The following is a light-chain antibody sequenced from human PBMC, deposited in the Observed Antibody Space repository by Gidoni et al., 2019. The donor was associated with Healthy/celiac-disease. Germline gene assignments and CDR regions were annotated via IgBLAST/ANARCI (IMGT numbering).Light chain of an antibody. V-gene: IGKV4-1*01. Sequence: DIVMTQSPDSLAVSLGGRATINCKSSQSVLYSSNNKNYLAWYQQKPGQPPKLLIYWASTRESGVPDRFSGSGSGTDFTLTISSLQAEDVAVYYCQQYYSTPSFXXXTKLEIK. CDR3: QQYYSTPS. J-gene: IGKJ2*03. CDR2: WAS. CDR1: QSVLYSSNNKNY.